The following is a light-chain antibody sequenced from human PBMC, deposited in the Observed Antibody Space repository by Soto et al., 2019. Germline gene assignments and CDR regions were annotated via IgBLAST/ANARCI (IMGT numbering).Light chain of an antibody. CDR3: ATWDRSLSVGV. Sequence: QSVLTQPPSVSAAPGQKVTISCSGSSSNIGNNYVVWYQQLPGTAPKLLIYDNDKRPSGIPDRFSVSKSGTSATLGITGLQTGDEADYYCATWDRSLSVGVFGGGTKGTVL. J-gene: IGLJ2*01. CDR1: SSNIGNNY. V-gene: IGLV1-51*01. CDR2: DND.